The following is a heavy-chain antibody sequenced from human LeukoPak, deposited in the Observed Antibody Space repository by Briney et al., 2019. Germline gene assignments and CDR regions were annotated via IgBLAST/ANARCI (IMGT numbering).Heavy chain of an antibody. CDR2: IYTSGST. J-gene: IGHJ3*02. CDR1: GGSISSGSYY. Sequence: PSETLSLTCTVSGGSISSGSYYWSWIRQPAGKGLEWIGRIYTSGSTNYNPSLKSRVTISVDTSKNQFSLKLTSVTAADTAVYYCARERSQQLVSESLRAFDIWGQGTMVTVSS. D-gene: IGHD6-13*01. CDR3: ARERSQQLVSESLRAFDI. V-gene: IGHV4-61*02.